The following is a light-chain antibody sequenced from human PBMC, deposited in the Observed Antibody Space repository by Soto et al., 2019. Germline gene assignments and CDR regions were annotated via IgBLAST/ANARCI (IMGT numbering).Light chain of an antibody. CDR3: QQYDNWPLT. V-gene: IGKV3-15*01. CDR1: QSVSSN. CDR2: GAS. Sequence: EVVLTQSPATLSVSPGERATLSCRASQSVSSNLAWYQQKPGQAPRLLMYGASTRATGIPARFSGSGSGTELTLTISSLQSEDFAVYYCQQYDNWPLTFGQGTKVDI. J-gene: IGKJ1*01.